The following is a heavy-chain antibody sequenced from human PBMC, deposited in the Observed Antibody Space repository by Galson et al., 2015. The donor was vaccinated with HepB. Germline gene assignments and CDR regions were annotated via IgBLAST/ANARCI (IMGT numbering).Heavy chain of an antibody. CDR2: IKSKGDGGTT. Sequence: SLRLSCAASELTVSHTWMSWVRPAPGEGLEGVGRIKSKGDGGTTEDAAPVSGRFIMSRDESNNTLYLQMYSLNSEDTAVYYCARYLGDYRAFDIWGQGTMVTVSS. CDR3: ARYLGDYRAFDI. D-gene: IGHD4-17*01. CDR1: ELTVSHTW. J-gene: IGHJ3*02. V-gene: IGHV3-15*01.